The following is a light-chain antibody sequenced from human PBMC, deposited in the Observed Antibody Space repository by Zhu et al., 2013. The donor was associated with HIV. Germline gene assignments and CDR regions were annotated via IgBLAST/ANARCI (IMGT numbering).Light chain of an antibody. CDR1: QSISTH. CDR3: QHASTFPWA. J-gene: IGKJ1*01. CDR2: ATS. V-gene: IGKV1-12*01. Sequence: DIQMTQSPSSLFASIGDRVMIFCRASQSISTHLNWYRQKPGKAPNILIYATSTLQSGVPSRFSGSGSGTNFTLTINNLQAEDFGTYFCQHASTFPWAFGQGTTVDMK.